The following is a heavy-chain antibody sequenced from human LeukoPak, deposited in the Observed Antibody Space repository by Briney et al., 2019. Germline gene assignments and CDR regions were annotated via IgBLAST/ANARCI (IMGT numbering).Heavy chain of an antibody. D-gene: IGHD3-9*01. Sequence: ASVKVSCKASGGTFSSYAMSWVRQAPGQGLEWMGEIIPIFGTANYAQKFQGRVTITADESTSTAYMELSSLRSEDTAVYYCASGKVDYDILTGSHGYGMDVWGKGTTVTVSS. J-gene: IGHJ6*04. CDR1: GGTFSSYA. CDR3: ASGKVDYDILTGSHGYGMDV. CDR2: IIPIFGTA. V-gene: IGHV1-69*13.